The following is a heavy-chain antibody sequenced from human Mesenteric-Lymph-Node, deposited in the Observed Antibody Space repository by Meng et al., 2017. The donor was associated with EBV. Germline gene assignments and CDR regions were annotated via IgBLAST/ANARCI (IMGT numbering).Heavy chain of an antibody. CDR3: ASHTTYSTTGYLFLQH. J-gene: IGHJ1*01. CDR1: GGSIRSNNW. Sequence: QVQWLESCLGLGNPLGTLSLTCTVFGGSIRSNNWWNWVRQPPGKGLEWIGEIFHTGSTNYNPSLKSRVTMSVDKSKNLFSLTLNSVIAADTAVYYCASHTTYSTTGYLFLQHWGQGTLVTVSS. CDR2: IFHTGST. V-gene: IGHV4-4*03. D-gene: IGHD3-9*01.